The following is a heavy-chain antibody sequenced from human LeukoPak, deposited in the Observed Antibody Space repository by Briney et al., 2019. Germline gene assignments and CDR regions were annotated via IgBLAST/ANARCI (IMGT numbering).Heavy chain of an antibody. D-gene: IGHD2-8*02. CDR2: IQSDGSTT. Sequence: PGGSLRLSCAASGFTLSSYWMHWVRQAPGKGLVSVSRIQSDGSTTTYADSVKGRFTISRDNAENTLYLQMNSLRAEDTAVYYCARGTGYGFFDQWGQGTLVTVSS. J-gene: IGHJ4*02. CDR1: GFTLSSYW. V-gene: IGHV3-74*01. CDR3: ARGTGYGFFDQ.